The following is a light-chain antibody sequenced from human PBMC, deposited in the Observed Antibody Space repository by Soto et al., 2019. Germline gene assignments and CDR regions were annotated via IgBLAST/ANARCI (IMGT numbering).Light chain of an antibody. Sequence: EIVLTQSPGTLSLSPGERATLSCRASQSVSSSYLAWYQQIPGQAPRLLIYDASSRATGIPDRFSGSGSGTDFTLTISRLEPEDSAVYYCRQYGRSLGFAFGGGTKVDIK. CDR3: RQYGRSLGFA. CDR1: QSVSSSY. J-gene: IGKJ4*01. V-gene: IGKV3-20*01. CDR2: DAS.